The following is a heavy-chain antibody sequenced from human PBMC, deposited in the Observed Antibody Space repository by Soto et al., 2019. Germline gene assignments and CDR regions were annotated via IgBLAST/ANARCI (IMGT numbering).Heavy chain of an antibody. D-gene: IGHD3-22*01. CDR2: ISSSGSTI. Sequence: QPGGSLRLSCAASGFTFSSYEMNWVRQAPGKGLEWVSYISSSGSTIYYADSVKGRFTISRDNAKNSLYLQMNSLRAEDTAVYYCATSGYYSDFDYWGQGTLVTVSS. CDR1: GFTFSSYE. J-gene: IGHJ4*02. CDR3: ATSGYYSDFDY. V-gene: IGHV3-48*03.